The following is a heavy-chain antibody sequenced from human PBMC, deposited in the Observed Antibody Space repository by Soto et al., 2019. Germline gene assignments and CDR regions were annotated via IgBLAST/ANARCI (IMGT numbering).Heavy chain of an antibody. CDR2: VSHIGSA. D-gene: IGHD3-10*01. CDR3: ARYYWSLRYFDF. Sequence: SETLSLTCSVSGASINTHSWSWIRQPAGKGLEWIGHVSHIGSADYSPSLKSRVTMSVDTSKNQFSLNLSSVTAADTAVYYCARYYWSLRYFDFRGQGTLVAVSS. CDR1: GASINTHS. J-gene: IGHJ4*02. V-gene: IGHV4-4*07.